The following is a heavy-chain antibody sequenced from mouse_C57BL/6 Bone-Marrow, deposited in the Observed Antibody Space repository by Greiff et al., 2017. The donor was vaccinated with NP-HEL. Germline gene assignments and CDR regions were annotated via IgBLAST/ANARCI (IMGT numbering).Heavy chain of an antibody. D-gene: IGHD1-1*01. Sequence: VQRVESGAELVRPGASVTLSCKASGYTFTDYEMHWVKQTPVHGLEWIGAIDPETGGTAYNQKFKGKAILTADKSSSTAYMELRSLTSEDSAVYYCTRPFITTVVAYYYAMDYWGQGTSVTVSS. CDR2: IDPETGGT. V-gene: IGHV1-15*01. CDR1: GYTFTDYE. J-gene: IGHJ4*01. CDR3: TRPFITTVVAYYYAMDY.